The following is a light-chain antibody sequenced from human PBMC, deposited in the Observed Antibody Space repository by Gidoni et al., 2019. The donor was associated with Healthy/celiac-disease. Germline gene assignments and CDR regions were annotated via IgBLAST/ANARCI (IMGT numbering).Light chain of an antibody. J-gene: IGKJ2*01. Sequence: DIKMTKSPSTLSASVGDRVTITCRASKSISSWLAWYQHKPGKAPKLLIYQASSLESAVQSTFRGSGSGIAFTLTIRSLEPYDFATYYCQQYNSYAYTFGQGTKLEIK. V-gene: IGKV1-5*03. CDR3: QQYNSYAYT. CDR1: KSISSW. CDR2: QAS.